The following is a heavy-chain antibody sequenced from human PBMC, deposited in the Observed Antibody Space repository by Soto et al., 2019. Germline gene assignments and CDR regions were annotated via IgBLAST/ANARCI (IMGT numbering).Heavy chain of an antibody. CDR2: ISSSSSYI. CDR1: GFTFSSYS. D-gene: IGHD2-15*01. V-gene: IGHV3-21*01. CDR3: ARDNRAGGTAVTVVVIRYYYYGMDV. Sequence: AGGSLRLSCAASGFTFSSYSMNWVRQAPGKGLEWVSSISSSSSYIYYADSVKGRFTISRDNAKNSLYLQMNSLRAEDTAVYYCARDNRAGGTAVTVVVIRYYYYGMDVWGQGTTVTVSS. J-gene: IGHJ6*02.